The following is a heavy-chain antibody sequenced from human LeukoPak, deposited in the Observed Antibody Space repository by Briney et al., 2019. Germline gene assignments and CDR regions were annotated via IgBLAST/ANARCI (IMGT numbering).Heavy chain of an antibody. J-gene: IGHJ4*02. Sequence: GGSLRLSCAASGFTFSTYWMTWVRQAPGKGLEWVANIKQDGSEKYYVDSVKGRFTISRDNAKNSLYLQMNSLRAEDTAVYYCARADSSSWYSLYYFDYWGQGTLVTVSS. D-gene: IGHD6-13*01. CDR1: GFTFSTYW. CDR3: ARADSSSWYSLYYFDY. CDR2: IKQDGSEK. V-gene: IGHV3-7*01.